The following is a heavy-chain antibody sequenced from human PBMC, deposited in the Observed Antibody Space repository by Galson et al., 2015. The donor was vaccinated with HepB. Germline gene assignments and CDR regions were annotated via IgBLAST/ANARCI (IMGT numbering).Heavy chain of an antibody. J-gene: IGHJ6*03. CDR2: ISGDSDYI. CDR1: GFNFSPYS. CDR3: ANPGAGGPAAFHFYYLDV. Sequence: SLRLSCAVSGFNFSPYSMNWVRQAPGKGLEWVSFISGDSDYIYYADSVKGRFTVSRDNAKRSLYLHMNSLRAEDTAVYYCANPGAGGPAAFHFYYLDVWGNGTTVTVSS. D-gene: IGHD2-2*01. V-gene: IGHV3-21*01.